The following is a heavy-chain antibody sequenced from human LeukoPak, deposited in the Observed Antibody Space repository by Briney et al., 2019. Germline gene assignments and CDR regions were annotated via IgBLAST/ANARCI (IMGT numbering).Heavy chain of an antibody. Sequence: GGSLRLSCAASGFIFSSYWMHWVRQVPGKGLVWVSRVYTDGTTTYFADSVKGRFTVSRDNAKNTLYLQMDSLRAEDTAMYYCARSVVSTYWYFDLWGRGTLVTVSS. V-gene: IGHV3-74*01. CDR2: VYTDGTTT. CDR3: ARSVVSTYWYFDL. J-gene: IGHJ2*01. CDR1: GFIFSSYW. D-gene: IGHD4-23*01.